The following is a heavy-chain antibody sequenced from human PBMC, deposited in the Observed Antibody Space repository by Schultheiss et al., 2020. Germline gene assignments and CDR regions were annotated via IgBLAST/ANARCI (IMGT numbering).Heavy chain of an antibody. CDR2: IHHSGIS. Sequence: GSLRLSCAVSGDSISSSKWWSWVRQPPGKGLEWIGEIHHSGISNYNPSLKSRVTISEDKSKNQFSLKLSSVTAADTAVYYCARRSDYGSGSLLFDYWGQGTLVTVSS. V-gene: IGHV4-4*02. CDR3: ARRSDYGSGSLLFDY. CDR1: GDSISSSKW. J-gene: IGHJ4*02. D-gene: IGHD3-10*01.